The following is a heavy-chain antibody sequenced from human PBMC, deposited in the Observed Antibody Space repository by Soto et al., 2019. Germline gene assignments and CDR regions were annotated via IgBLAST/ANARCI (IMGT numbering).Heavy chain of an antibody. V-gene: IGHV3-30*18. Sequence: GSLRLSCAASGFTFSSYGMHWVRQAPGKGLEWVAVISYDGSNKYYADSVKGRFTISRDNSKNTLYLQMNSLRAEDTAVYYCANLYSSSWTNEDYFAYWGQGT. D-gene: IGHD6-13*01. J-gene: IGHJ4*02. CDR3: ANLYSSSWTNEDYFAY. CDR1: GFTFSSYG. CDR2: ISYDGSNK.